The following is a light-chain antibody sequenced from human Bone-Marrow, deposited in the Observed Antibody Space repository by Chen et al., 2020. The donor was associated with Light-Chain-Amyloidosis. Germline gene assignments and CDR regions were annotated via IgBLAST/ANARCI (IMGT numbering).Light chain of an antibody. J-gene: IGLJ3*02. Sequence: SYELTQPPSVSVSPGQTARIPCSGDALPKQYVYWFQQKPGQAPVLVMYKNNERPSGIPERFSGSSSGTTVTLTISRVQTEDEADYYCQSTDSTATYGVFGGGTQLTVL. CDR2: KNN. CDR1: ALPKQY. V-gene: IGLV3-25*03. CDR3: QSTDSTATYGV.